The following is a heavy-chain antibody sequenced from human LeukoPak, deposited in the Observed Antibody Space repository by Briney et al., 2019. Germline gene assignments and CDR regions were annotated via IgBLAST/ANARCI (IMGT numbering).Heavy chain of an antibody. D-gene: IGHD5-18*01. J-gene: IGHJ6*03. Sequence: PSETLSLTCTVSGGSISSYYWSWIRQRPGKGLECSGNIYYSGSTNYNPSLKSRVTISVDTSKNQFSLKLSSVTAADTAAYYCARDRAGYSSGYYYYYMDVWGKGTTVTVSS. CDR2: IYYSGST. CDR3: ARDRAGYSSGYYYYYMDV. CDR1: GGSISSYY. V-gene: IGHV4-59*01.